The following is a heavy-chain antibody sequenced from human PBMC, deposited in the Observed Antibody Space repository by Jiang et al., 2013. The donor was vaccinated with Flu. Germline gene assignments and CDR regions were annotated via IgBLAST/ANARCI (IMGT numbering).Heavy chain of an antibody. CDR1: GGTFSSYA. D-gene: IGHD2-2*01. Sequence: QLVESGAEVKKPGSSVKVSCKASGGTFSSYAISWVRQAPGRGLEWMGGIIPIFGTANYAQKFQGRVTITADKSTSTAYMELSSLRSEDTAVYYCARGGIVGCSSTSCYRRLKGFDPWGQGTLVTVSS. V-gene: IGHV1-69*06. J-gene: IGHJ5*02. CDR2: IIPIFGTA. CDR3: ARGGIVGCSSTSCYRRLKGFDP.